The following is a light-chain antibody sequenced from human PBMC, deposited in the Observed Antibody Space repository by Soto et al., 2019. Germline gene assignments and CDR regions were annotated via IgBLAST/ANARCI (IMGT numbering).Light chain of an antibody. V-gene: IGLV2-23*01. CDR3: SSSAGGVV. CDR2: EGN. Sequence: QSVLTQPASVSGSPGQSISISCTGTISDFGSYNLVSWYQQHPGKAPKLIIHEGNKRPSGVSSRFSGSKSGNPASLTISGLQAEDEADYYFSSSAGGVVFGGGTKLTVL. J-gene: IGLJ2*01. CDR1: ISDFGSYNL.